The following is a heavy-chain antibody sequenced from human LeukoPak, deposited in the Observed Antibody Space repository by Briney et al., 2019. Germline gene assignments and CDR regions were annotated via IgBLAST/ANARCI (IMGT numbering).Heavy chain of an antibody. D-gene: IGHD2-8*01. Sequence: SVKVSCKASGGTFSSYAISWVRQAPGQGLEWMGGIIPIFGTANYAQKFQGRVTITADESTSTAYMELSSLRSENTAVYYCARARLGRLDIVLMVYAISGFDYWGQGTLVTVSS. J-gene: IGHJ4*02. CDR2: IIPIFGTA. V-gene: IGHV1-69*01. CDR1: GGTFSSYA. CDR3: ARARLGRLDIVLMVYAISGFDY.